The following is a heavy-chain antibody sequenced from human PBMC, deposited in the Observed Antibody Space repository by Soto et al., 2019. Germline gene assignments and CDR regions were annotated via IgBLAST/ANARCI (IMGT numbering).Heavy chain of an antibody. D-gene: IGHD3-3*01. CDR1: GFTFSSYA. V-gene: IGHV3-23*01. Sequence: PGGSLRLSGAASGFTFSSYAMSWVRQAPGKGLEWVSAISGSGGSTYYADSVKGRFTISRDNSKNTLYLQMNSLRAEDTAVYYCAKGVLTIFGVVVDAFDIWGQGTMVTVSS. CDR3: AKGVLTIFGVVVDAFDI. J-gene: IGHJ3*02. CDR2: ISGSGGST.